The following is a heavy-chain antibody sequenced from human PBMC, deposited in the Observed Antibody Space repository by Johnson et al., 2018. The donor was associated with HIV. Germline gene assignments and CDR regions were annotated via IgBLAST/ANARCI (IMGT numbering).Heavy chain of an antibody. V-gene: IGHV3-13*01. D-gene: IGHD5-18*01. Sequence: GTGKGLEWVSAIGTAGDTYYPGSVKGRFTISRENAKNSLYLQMNSLRAGDTAVYYCTTDCSYGANDAFDIWGQGTMVTVSS. CDR2: IGTAGDT. CDR3: TTDCSYGANDAFDI. J-gene: IGHJ3*02.